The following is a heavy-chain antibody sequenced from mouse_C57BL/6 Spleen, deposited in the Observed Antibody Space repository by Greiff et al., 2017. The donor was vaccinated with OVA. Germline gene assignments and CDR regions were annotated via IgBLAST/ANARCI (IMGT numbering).Heavy chain of an antibody. D-gene: IGHD1-1*01. CDR1: GYAFTNYL. CDR3: ARESTTVVATDY. V-gene: IGHV1-54*01. CDR2: INPGSGGT. Sequence: QVQLQQSGAELVRPGTSVKVSCKASGYAFTNYLIEWVKQRPGQGLEWIGVINPGSGGTNYNEKFKGKATLTAAKPSSTAYLQISSLTSKDSAVDVCARESTTVVATDYWGQGTTLTVSS. J-gene: IGHJ2*01.